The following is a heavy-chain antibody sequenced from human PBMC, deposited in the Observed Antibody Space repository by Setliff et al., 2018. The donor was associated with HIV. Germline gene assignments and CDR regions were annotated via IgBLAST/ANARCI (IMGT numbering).Heavy chain of an antibody. J-gene: IGHJ6*03. CDR1: GFTFISSA. Sequence: SVKVSCKASGFTFISSAMQWVRQARGRRLEWIGWIVVGSGNTNYAQKFQERVTITRDMSTRTTYMELSNLRSEETAVYYCAARPGVDSSAYYDYYYMDVWGKGTTVTVSS. D-gene: IGHD3-22*01. CDR2: IVVGSGNT. CDR3: AARPGVDSSAYYDYYYMDV. V-gene: IGHV1-58*02.